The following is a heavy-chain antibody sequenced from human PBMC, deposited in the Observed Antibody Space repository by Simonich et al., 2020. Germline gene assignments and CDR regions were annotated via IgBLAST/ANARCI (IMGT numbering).Heavy chain of an antibody. CDR3: ARSGYSGSYYYYYGMDV. V-gene: IGHV3-33*01. Sequence: QVQLVESGGGVVQPGRSLRLSCAASGVTFSSYGIHWVRQAPGKGLEWVEVKWDDGSNKYYADSVKGRFTISRDNSKNTLYLQMNSLRAEDTAVYYCARSGYSGSYYYYYGMDVWGQGTTVTVSS. D-gene: IGHD1-26*01. CDR1: GVTFSSYG. J-gene: IGHJ6*02. CDR2: KWDDGSNK.